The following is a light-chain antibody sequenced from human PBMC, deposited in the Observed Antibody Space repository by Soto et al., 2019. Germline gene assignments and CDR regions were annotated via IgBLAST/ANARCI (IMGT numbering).Light chain of an antibody. CDR1: NIGSKN. CDR2: RDV. CDR3: QVGDSSTAAGV. Sequence: SYELTQPLSVSVALGQTARITCGGNNIGSKNVHWYQHKPGQAPVLVIYRDVNRPSGIPERFSGSNSGNTATLTISRAQAGEEADYYCQVGDSSTAAGVFGGGTKPTVL. J-gene: IGLJ3*02. V-gene: IGLV3-9*01.